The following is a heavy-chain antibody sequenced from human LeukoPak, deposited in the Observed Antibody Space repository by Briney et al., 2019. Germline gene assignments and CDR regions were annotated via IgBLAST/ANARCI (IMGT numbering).Heavy chain of an antibody. D-gene: IGHD1/OR15-1a*01. Sequence: GGSLRLSCAASGFTFSSYAMSWVRQAPGGGLEWVSGIPGSGVDTFYADSVKGRFTISRDNSKNTLFLQMNSLRAEDTAVYYCAKEVGMYGTPTLDFWGQGIVVTVSS. CDR1: GFTFSSYA. CDR3: AKEVGMYGTPTLDF. V-gene: IGHV3-23*01. J-gene: IGHJ4*02. CDR2: IPGSGVDT.